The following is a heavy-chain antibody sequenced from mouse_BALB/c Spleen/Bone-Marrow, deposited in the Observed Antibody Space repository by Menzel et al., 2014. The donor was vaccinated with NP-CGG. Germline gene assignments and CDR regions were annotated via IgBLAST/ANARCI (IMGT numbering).Heavy chain of an antibody. CDR2: INNNDGNT. Sequence: EVQGVESGGGLVQPGGSLKPSCAASGFTFSSYGMSWVRRTPDKRLELVATINNNDGNTYYPDSVKGRLTISRDNAKNTLCLQMSSLKSEDTAMYYCARDNYGSRFVYWGQGTTLTVSS. J-gene: IGHJ2*01. D-gene: IGHD1-1*01. V-gene: IGHV5-6-3*01. CDR3: ARDNYGSRFVY. CDR1: GFTFSSYG.